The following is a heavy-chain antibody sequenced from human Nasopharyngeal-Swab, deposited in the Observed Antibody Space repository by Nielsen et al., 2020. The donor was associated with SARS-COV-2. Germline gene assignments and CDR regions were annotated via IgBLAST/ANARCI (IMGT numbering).Heavy chain of an antibody. Sequence: GGSLRLSCAASGFTFSSYDMHWVRQATGKGLEWVSAIGTAGDPYYPGSVKGRFTISRGNAKNSLYLQMNSLRAGDTAVYYCARARSVAGTGDDAFDIWGQGTMVTVSS. J-gene: IGHJ3*02. CDR3: ARARSVAGTGDDAFDI. CDR2: IGTAGDP. CDR1: GFTFSSYD. D-gene: IGHD6-19*01. V-gene: IGHV3-13*05.